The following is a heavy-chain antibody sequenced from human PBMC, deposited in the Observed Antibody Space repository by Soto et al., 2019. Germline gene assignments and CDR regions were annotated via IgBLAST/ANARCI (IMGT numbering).Heavy chain of an antibody. D-gene: IGHD6-13*01. Sequence: VGFLSLSGLASGFSLNSDSVSWVAPAPGKWLEWVSVIIGSDGSTYYSDSVKGRFTISRDNSKNTLYRQTNSLRADDTAVYYCAKDTERDAWYEDYWGQGTLVTVS. J-gene: IGHJ4*02. V-gene: IGHV3-23*01. CDR2: IIGSDGST. CDR1: GFSLNSDS. CDR3: AKDTERDAWYEDY.